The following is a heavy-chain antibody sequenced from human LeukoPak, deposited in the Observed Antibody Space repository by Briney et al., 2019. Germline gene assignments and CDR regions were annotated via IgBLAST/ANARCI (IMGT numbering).Heavy chain of an antibody. CDR3: AREGSKRFLEWLLYL. Sequence: PGGSLRLSCAASGFTFSSYAMHWVRQAPGKGLEWVAVISYDGSNKYYADSVKGRFTISRDNSKNTLYLQMNSLRAEDTAVYYCAREGSKRFLEWLLYLWGQGTLVTVSS. CDR1: GFTFSSYA. CDR2: ISYDGSNK. V-gene: IGHV3-30*04. J-gene: IGHJ5*02. D-gene: IGHD3-3*01.